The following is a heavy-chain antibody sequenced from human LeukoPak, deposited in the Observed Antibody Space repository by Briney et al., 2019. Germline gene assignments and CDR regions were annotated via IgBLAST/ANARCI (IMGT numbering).Heavy chain of an antibody. CDR3: ARSRAEKVPVWGSYRHHDAFDI. D-gene: IGHD3-16*02. CDR1: GYSFPNYW. V-gene: IGHV5-51*01. CDR2: IYPGDSDT. J-gene: IGHJ3*02. Sequence: GESLKISCKGSGYSFPNYWIGWVRQMPGKGLEWMGIIYPGDSDTTYKSSFQGQVTISADKSISTAYLQWSSLKASDTAMYYCARSRAEKVPVWGSYRHHDAFDIRGQGTRVTVSS.